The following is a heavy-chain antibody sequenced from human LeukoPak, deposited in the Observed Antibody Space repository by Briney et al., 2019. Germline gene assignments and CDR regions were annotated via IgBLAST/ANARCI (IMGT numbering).Heavy chain of an antibody. CDR3: ARDPNSLVGATRGWFDP. CDR2: ISSSSSTI. J-gene: IGHJ5*02. Sequence: PGGSLRLSCAAPGFTFSSYSMNWVRQAPGKGLEWVSYISSSSSTIYYADSVKGRFTISRDNAKNSLYLQMNSLRAEDTAVYYCARDPNSLVGATRGWFDPWGQGTLVTVSS. D-gene: IGHD1-26*01. CDR1: GFTFSSYS. V-gene: IGHV3-48*01.